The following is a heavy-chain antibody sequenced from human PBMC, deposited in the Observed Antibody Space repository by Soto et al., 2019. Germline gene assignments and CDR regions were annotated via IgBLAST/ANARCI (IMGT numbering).Heavy chain of an antibody. J-gene: IGHJ6*02. Sequence: GESLKISCKGSGYSFTIYWISWVRQMPGKGLEWMGRIDPSDSYTNYSPSFQGHVTISADKSISTAYLQWSSLKASDTAMYYCARFYIAARPYGMDVWGQGTTVTVSS. CDR2: IDPSDSYT. V-gene: IGHV5-10-1*01. CDR3: ARFYIAARPYGMDV. CDR1: GYSFTIYW. D-gene: IGHD6-6*01.